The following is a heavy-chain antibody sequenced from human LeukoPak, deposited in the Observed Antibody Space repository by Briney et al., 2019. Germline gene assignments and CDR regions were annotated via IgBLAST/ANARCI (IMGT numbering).Heavy chain of an antibody. Sequence: GGSLRLSCVASGVTLSSYAMSWARQAPGKGLEWVSGISSSGSGGNTYYADSVKGRFTISRDSSKNTLFLHMNTLRAEDTAIYYCAKDRTVGASYWYFDFWGRGTLVTVSS. J-gene: IGHJ2*01. V-gene: IGHV3-23*01. CDR3: AKDRTVGASYWYFDF. D-gene: IGHD1-26*01. CDR1: GVTLSSYA. CDR2: ISSSGSGGNT.